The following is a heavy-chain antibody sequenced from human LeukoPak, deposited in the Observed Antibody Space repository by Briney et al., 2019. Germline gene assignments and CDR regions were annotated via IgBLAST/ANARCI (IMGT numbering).Heavy chain of an antibody. CDR2: IIPILGIG. CDR3: ARGTSTIFGVVTGRDYYYYYMDV. D-gene: IGHD3-3*01. Sequence: SVKVSRKASGGTFISYTISWVRQAPGQGGEWMGKIIPILGIGNNAKNFQGRVTITAHKSTRPAYMELSSLRSEDTAVYYCARGTSTIFGVVTGRDYYYYYMDVWGKGTTVTVSS. CDR1: GGTFISYT. J-gene: IGHJ6*03. V-gene: IGHV1-69*02.